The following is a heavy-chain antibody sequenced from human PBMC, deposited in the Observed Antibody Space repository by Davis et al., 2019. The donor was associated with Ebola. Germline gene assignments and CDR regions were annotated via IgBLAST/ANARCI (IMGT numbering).Heavy chain of an antibody. CDR3: VRDRDFNVDY. Sequence: GGSLRLSCAASGFTFSVYYMSWIRQAPGKGLERVSSISPNSNYIYDADSVKGRFTISRDDAKNSVYLQMNSLRAEDTAVYYCVRDRDFNVDYWGQGTLVTVSS. CDR2: ISPNSNYI. CDR1: GFTFSVYY. J-gene: IGHJ4*02. V-gene: IGHV3-11*06.